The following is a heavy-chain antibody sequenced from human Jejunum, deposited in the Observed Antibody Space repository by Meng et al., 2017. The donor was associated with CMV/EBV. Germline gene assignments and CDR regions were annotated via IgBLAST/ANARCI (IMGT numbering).Heavy chain of an antibody. D-gene: IGHD1-26*01. CDR1: GLTFSGHC. CDR3: ARDLGYYRFDS. Sequence: WVASGLTFSGHCLGWLRQAPGKGMEWVADIWRDGRQTCYVESMKGPFTISRDNGKNSLYLQMNSLRVEDTAVSYCARDLGYYRFDSWGQGTLVTVSS. CDR2: IWRDGRQT. J-gene: IGHJ4*02. V-gene: IGHV3-7*01.